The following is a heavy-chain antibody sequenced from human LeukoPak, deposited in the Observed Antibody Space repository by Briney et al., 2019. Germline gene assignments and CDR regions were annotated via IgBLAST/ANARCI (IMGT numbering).Heavy chain of an antibody. CDR1: GFTFSSYA. CDR3: AKGGLQKFDY. J-gene: IGHJ4*02. Sequence: GGSLRLSCAASGFTFSSYALSWVRQAPGKGLEWVSAISGSGGSTYCADSVKGRFTISRDNSKDTLYLQTTSLRAEDTAVYYCAKGGLQKFDYWGQGTLVTVSS. CDR2: ISGSGGST. D-gene: IGHD3-16*01. V-gene: IGHV3-23*01.